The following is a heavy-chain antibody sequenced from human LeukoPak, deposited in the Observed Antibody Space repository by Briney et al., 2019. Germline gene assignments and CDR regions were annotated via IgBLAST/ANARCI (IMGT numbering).Heavy chain of an antibody. CDR2: VYHSGTT. Sequence: KPSETLSLTCTVSGGSISSYYWSWIRQPPGKGLEWIGYVYHSGTTNYNPSLKSRVTISLDTPNNQFSLKLTSVTAADTAMYYCARDWGGSDPDAFDIWGQGTTVTVSS. V-gene: IGHV4-59*01. CDR1: GGSISSYY. CDR3: ARDWGGSDPDAFDI. J-gene: IGHJ3*02. D-gene: IGHD3-16*01.